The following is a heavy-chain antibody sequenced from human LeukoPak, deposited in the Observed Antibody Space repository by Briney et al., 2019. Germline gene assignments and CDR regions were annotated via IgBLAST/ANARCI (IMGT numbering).Heavy chain of an antibody. J-gene: IGHJ1*01. CDR2: MRPNSGET. V-gene: IGHV1-8*02. D-gene: IGHD2-15*01. CDR1: GYTFTNFG. CDR3: ARGYCSGGGCYTAEYLPH. Sequence: ASVKVSCKASGYTFTNFGINWVRQVAGQGLEWMGWMRPNSGETVNVQKFQGRVTMTPDISTSTAYMELTGLRSDDTAVYFCARGYCSGGGCYTAEYLPHWGQGTLVTVFS.